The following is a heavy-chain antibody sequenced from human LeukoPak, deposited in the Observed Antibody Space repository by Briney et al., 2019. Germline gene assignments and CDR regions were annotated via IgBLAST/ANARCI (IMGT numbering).Heavy chain of an antibody. Sequence: GGSLRLSCAASGFSFSTYSMNWVRQAPGKGLEWVSSMRSTSNDIFYADSLKGRFTISRDNAKNSLYLQMNSLRAEDTAVYYCARVGYYDFWSGKNYMDVWGKGTTVTVSS. CDR2: MRSTSNDI. J-gene: IGHJ6*03. CDR1: GFSFSTYS. CDR3: ARVGYYDFWSGKNYMDV. D-gene: IGHD3-3*01. V-gene: IGHV3-21*06.